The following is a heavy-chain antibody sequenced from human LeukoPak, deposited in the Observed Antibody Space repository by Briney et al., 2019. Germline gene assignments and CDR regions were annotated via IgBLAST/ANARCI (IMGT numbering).Heavy chain of an antibody. D-gene: IGHD2-2*02. Sequence: SETLSLTCAVYGGSFSGYYWSWIRQPPGKGLEWIGEINHSGSTNYNPSLKSRVTISVDTSKNQFSLKLSSVTAADTAVYYCARERDIVVVPAAIRNWFDPWGQGTLVTVSS. J-gene: IGHJ5*02. CDR2: INHSGST. CDR1: GGSFSGYY. CDR3: ARERDIVVVPAAIRNWFDP. V-gene: IGHV4-34*01.